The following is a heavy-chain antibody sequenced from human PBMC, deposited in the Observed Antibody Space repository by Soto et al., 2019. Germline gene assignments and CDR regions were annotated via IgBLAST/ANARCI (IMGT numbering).Heavy chain of an antibody. J-gene: IGHJ4*02. D-gene: IGHD4-17*01. CDR2: IWYDGSNK. Sequence: GGSLRLSCAASGFTFSSYGMHWVRQAPGKGLEWVAVIWYDGSNKYYADSVKGRFTISRDNSKNTLYLQMNSLRAEDTAVYYYARYPASTFYGDYQYYFDYWGQGTLVTVSS. CDR1: GFTFSSYG. V-gene: IGHV3-33*01. CDR3: ARYPASTFYGDYQYYFDY.